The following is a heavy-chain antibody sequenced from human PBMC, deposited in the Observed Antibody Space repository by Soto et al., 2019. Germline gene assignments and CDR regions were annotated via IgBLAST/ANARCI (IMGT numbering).Heavy chain of an antibody. J-gene: IGHJ6*02. V-gene: IGHV3-30-3*01. CDR1: GFTFSSYA. CDR2: ISCDGSNK. D-gene: IGHD6-13*01. CDR3: ARDSSSWSRYYSYGMDV. Sequence: VGSLRLSCAASGFTFSSYAMHWVRHAPGKGLEWVAVISCDGSNKYYADSVKGRFTISRDNSKNTLYLQMNRLRAEDTAVYYCARDSSSWSRYYSYGMDVWGQGTTVTVSS.